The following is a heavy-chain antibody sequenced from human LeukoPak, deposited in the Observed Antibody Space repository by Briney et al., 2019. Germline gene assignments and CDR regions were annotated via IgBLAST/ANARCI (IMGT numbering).Heavy chain of an antibody. Sequence: SETLSVTCGVSGYSISSSYQWAWIRQSPGKGLEWISSIYHSGSAHYNPSLKSRVTISVETSKNQFSLNMYSVTAADTAVYYCARDPRWLTPDCTSTSCYENYFDPWGQGTLVTVSS. CDR1: GYSISSSYQ. CDR3: ARDPRWLTPDCTSTSCYENYFDP. V-gene: IGHV4-38-2*02. D-gene: IGHD2-2*01. J-gene: IGHJ5*02. CDR2: IYHSGSA.